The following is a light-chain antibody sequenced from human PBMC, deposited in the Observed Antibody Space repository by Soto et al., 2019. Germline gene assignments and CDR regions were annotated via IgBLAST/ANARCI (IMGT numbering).Light chain of an antibody. CDR2: GAS. J-gene: IGKJ2*01. CDR1: QDLTDRY. V-gene: IGKV3-20*01. Sequence: EIVLTQSPGTLSLSPGERATLSCRANQDLTDRYLAWYQQKPAQAPRLLIYGASSRATGIPDRFSGSGSGTDFTLTISRLEPEDFAMYYCQQFGNSLYTFGQGTKLDIK. CDR3: QQFGNSLYT.